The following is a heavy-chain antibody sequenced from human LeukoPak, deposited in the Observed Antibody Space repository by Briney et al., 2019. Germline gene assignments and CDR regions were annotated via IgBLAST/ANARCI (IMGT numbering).Heavy chain of an antibody. D-gene: IGHD1-26*01. V-gene: IGHV6-1*01. J-gene: IGHJ5*01. CDR3: ARLVGASWFDS. CDR1: GDSVSTNSAT. CDR2: TYYRSKWYN. Sequence: PSQTLSLTCAISGDSVSTNSATWTWLRQSPSRGLEWLGRTYYRSKWYNDYAVSMKSRITINPDTSKNQFSLQLNSVTPEDTAVYYCARLVGASWFDSWGQGTLVTVPS.